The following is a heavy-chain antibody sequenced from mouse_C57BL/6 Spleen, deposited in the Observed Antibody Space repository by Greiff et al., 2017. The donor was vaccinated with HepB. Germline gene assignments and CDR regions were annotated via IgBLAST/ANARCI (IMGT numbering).Heavy chain of an antibody. V-gene: IGHV1-64*01. CDR3: ARTYYSKNFYFDY. Sequence: VQLQQPGAELVKPGASVKLSCKASGYTFTSYWMHWVKQRPGQGLEWIGMIHPNSGSTNYNEKFKSKATLTVDKSSSTAYMQLSSLTSEDSAVYYCARTYYSKNFYFDYWGQGTTLTVSS. CDR1: GYTFTSYW. J-gene: IGHJ2*01. CDR2: IHPNSGST. D-gene: IGHD2-5*01.